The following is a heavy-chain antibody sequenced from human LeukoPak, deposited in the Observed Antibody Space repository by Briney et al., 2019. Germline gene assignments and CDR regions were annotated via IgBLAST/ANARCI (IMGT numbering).Heavy chain of an antibody. J-gene: IGHJ4*02. D-gene: IGHD5-18*01. CDR2: INHSGST. CDR1: GGSFSGYY. Sequence: SETLSLTCAVYGGSFSGYYWSWIPQPPGKGLEWMGEINHSGSTNYNPSLKSRVTISVDTSKNQFSLKLSSVTAADTAVYYCARVRGQLWLRGCFDYWGQGTLVTVSS. CDR3: ARVRGQLWLRGCFDY. V-gene: IGHV4-34*01.